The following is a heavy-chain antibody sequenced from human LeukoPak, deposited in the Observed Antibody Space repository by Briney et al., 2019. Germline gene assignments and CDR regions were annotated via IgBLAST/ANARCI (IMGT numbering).Heavy chain of an antibody. D-gene: IGHD6-13*01. V-gene: IGHV4-38-2*02. CDR2: IYHSGST. CDR1: GYSISSGYY. CDR3: ASCLYSSSWYYSAFDI. J-gene: IGHJ3*02. Sequence: PSETLSLTCTVSGYSISSGYYWGWIRQPPGKGLEWIGSIYHSGSTYYNPSLKSRATISVDTSKNQFSLKLSSVTAADTAVYYCASCLYSSSWYYSAFDIWGQGTMVTVSS.